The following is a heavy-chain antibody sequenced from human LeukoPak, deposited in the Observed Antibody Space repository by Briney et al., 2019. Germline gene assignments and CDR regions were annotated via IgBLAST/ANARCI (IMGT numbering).Heavy chain of an antibody. Sequence: GGSLRLSCAASGFTLGNYAMSWVRQTPGKGLEWVAVISYDGSNKYYADSVKGRFTISRDNSKNTLYLQMNSLRAEDTAVYYCARDSGPHNSYYYYGMDVWGQGTTVTVSS. CDR2: ISYDGSNK. D-gene: IGHD3-10*01. V-gene: IGHV3-30-3*01. J-gene: IGHJ6*02. CDR1: GFTLGNYA. CDR3: ARDSGPHNSYYYYGMDV.